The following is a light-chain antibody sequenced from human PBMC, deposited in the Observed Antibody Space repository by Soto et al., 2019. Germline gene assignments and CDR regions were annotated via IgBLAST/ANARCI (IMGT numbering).Light chain of an antibody. V-gene: IGKV3-20*01. CDR3: KQYTQSLWT. CDR2: GIS. CDR1: QGRSDTN. Sequence: EDMLKRSPGTRSLSLSVRGTLSGVASQGRSDTNLAWYQQKPGQAPRLLIYGISTRAAGIPDRCTGSGSGTDFTLTIVGLEPEDFAVYYCKQYTQSLWTFGQGTKVDIK. J-gene: IGKJ1*01.